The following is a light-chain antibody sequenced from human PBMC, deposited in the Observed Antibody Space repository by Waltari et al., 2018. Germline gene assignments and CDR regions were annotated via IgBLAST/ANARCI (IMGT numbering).Light chain of an antibody. CDR3: SSYLRV. V-gene: IGLV2-14*03. CDR1: SSDVGGYNY. Sequence: QSALTQPASVSGSPGQSITISCTGTSSDVGGYNYVSWYQQHPGKAPKLMIYDVSNRPSGVYNRFSGSKSGNTASLTISGLQAEDEADYYCSSYLRVFGTGTKVTVL. CDR2: DVS. J-gene: IGLJ1*01.